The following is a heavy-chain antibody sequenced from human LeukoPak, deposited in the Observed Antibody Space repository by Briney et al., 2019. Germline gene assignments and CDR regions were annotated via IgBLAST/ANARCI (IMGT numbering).Heavy chain of an antibody. CDR2: IYTSGST. CDR3: AREHCSSTSCYTNEGFDY. J-gene: IGHJ4*02. CDR1: GGSISSGSYY. Sequence: SQTLSLTCTVSGGSISSGSYYWSWIRQPAGKGLEWIGRIYTSGSTNYNPSLKSRVTISVDTSKNQFSLKLSSVTAADTAMYYCAREHCSSTSCYTNEGFDYWGQGTLVTVSS. D-gene: IGHD2-2*02. V-gene: IGHV4-61*02.